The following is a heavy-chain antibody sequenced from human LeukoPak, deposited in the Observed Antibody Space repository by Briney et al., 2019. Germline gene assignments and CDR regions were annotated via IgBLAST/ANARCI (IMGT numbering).Heavy chain of an antibody. CDR1: GYSFPSYG. Sequence: ASVEVSCKASGYSFPSYGISWVRQAPGQGPEWMGWISPYNDNTNYAQKLQGRATLTTDTSTSTAYMELRSLRSDDTAVYYCARHFCGSGTYYHFDYWGQGTLVTVSS. D-gene: IGHD3-10*01. J-gene: IGHJ4*02. CDR3: ARHFCGSGTYYHFDY. CDR2: ISPYNDNT. V-gene: IGHV1-18*01.